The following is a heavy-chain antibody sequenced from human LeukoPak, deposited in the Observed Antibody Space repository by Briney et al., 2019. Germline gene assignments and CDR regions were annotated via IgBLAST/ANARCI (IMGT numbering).Heavy chain of an antibody. Sequence: PSETLSLTCTVSGGSISSYYWSWIRQPAGKGLEWIGRIYTSGSTNYNPSLKSRVTMSVDTSKNQFSLKLSSVTAADTAVYYYASHDSPNWYFDLWGRGTLVTVSS. CDR3: ASHDSPNWYFDL. CDR1: GGSISSYY. D-gene: IGHD2-15*01. V-gene: IGHV4-4*07. CDR2: IYTSGST. J-gene: IGHJ2*01.